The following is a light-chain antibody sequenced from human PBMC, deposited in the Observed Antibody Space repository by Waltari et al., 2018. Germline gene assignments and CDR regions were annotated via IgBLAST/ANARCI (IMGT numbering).Light chain of an antibody. J-gene: IGLJ2*01. CDR3: SSYSTTSTLVV. Sequence: QSALTQPASVSGSPGQSITITCTGTSADIGGFDYVSWYQQRPGKAPKLIIFEVSNRASVISNRFSGSKSGSTASLTISGLQTEDDSDYYCSSYSTTSTLVVFGGGTKVTV. V-gene: IGLV2-14*01. CDR1: SADIGGFDY. CDR2: EVS.